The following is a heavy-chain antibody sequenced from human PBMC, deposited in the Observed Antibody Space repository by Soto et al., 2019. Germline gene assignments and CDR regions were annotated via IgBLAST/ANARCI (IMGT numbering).Heavy chain of an antibody. CDR1: GFTFSSYA. CDR3: AKWYYGSGSYSYYYGMDV. D-gene: IGHD3-10*01. J-gene: IGHJ6*02. CDR2: ISGSGGST. Sequence: PGGSLRLSCAAPGFTFSSYAMSWVRQAPGKGLEWVSAISGSGGSTYYADSVKGRFTISRDNSKNTLYLQMNSLRAEDTAVYYCAKWYYGSGSYSYYYGMDVWGQGTTVTVSS. V-gene: IGHV3-23*01.